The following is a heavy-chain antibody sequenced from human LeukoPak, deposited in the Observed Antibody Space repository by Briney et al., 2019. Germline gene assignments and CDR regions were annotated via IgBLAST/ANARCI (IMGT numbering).Heavy chain of an antibody. CDR1: GDSISSSY. V-gene: IGHV4-59*08. CDR2: IYYSGST. Sequence: SETLSLTCTVSGDSISSSYWSWIRQPPGKGLGWIAHIYYSGSTNYNPSLKSRVTISVDTSKNQFSLNLSSVTAADTAVYFCARSAAGLSYGMDVWGQGTTVTVSS. CDR3: ARSAAGLSYGMDV. D-gene: IGHD6-13*01. J-gene: IGHJ6*02.